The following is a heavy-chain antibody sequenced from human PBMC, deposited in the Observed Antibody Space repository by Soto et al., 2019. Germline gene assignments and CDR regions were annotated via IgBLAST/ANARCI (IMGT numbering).Heavy chain of an antibody. CDR3: ARLPRGGLSGYYFDY. D-gene: IGHD3-16*02. CDR1: GGSISSSSYY. V-gene: IGHV4-39*01. CDR2: IYYSGST. Sequence: SETLSLTCTVSGGSISSSSYYWGWIRQPPGKGLEWIGSIYYSGSTYYNPSLKSRVTISVDTSKNQFSLKLSSVTAADTAVYYCARLPRGGLSGYYFDYWGRGTLVTVSS. J-gene: IGHJ4*02.